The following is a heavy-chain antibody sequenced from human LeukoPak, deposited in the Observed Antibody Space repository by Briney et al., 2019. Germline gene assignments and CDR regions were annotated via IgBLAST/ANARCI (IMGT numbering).Heavy chain of an antibody. Sequence: GGSLRLSCAPSGFDLSIYEMNWVPQAPGKGLEYIADITIRGHTKHYADSVRGRYTISRDNATTSLYLQKNTQRGEDTGVYYCARGAPHADRWGQGTLVTVSS. CDR2: ITIRGHTK. CDR1: GFDLSIYE. V-gene: IGHV3-48*03. J-gene: IGHJ5*02. CDR3: ARGAPHADR.